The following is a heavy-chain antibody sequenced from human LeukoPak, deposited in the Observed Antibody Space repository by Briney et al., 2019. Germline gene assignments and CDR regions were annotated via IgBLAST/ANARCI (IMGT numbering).Heavy chain of an antibody. CDR3: AKIGSYDFWSGEKVVDY. Sequence: PGGSLRLSCAASRFTFSSYEMNWVRQAPGKGLEWVSAISGSGGSTYYADSVKGRFTISRDNSKNTLYLQMNSLRAEDTAVYYCAKIGSYDFWSGEKVVDYWGQGTLVTVSS. V-gene: IGHV3-23*01. J-gene: IGHJ4*02. CDR1: RFTFSSYE. D-gene: IGHD3-3*01. CDR2: ISGSGGST.